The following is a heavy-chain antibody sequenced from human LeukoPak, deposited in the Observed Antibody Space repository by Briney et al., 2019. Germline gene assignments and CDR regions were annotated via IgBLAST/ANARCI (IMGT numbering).Heavy chain of an antibody. J-gene: IGHJ6*02. Sequence: QPGGSLRLSCAASGFTFSSYSMNWVRKAPGKGLEWVSYISSSSSTIYYADSVKGRFTISRDNAKNSLYLQMNSLRDEDTAVYYCARERTTVISSYGMDVWGQGTTVTVSS. V-gene: IGHV3-48*02. CDR2: ISSSSSTI. CDR1: GFTFSSYS. D-gene: IGHD4-11*01. CDR3: ARERTTVISSYGMDV.